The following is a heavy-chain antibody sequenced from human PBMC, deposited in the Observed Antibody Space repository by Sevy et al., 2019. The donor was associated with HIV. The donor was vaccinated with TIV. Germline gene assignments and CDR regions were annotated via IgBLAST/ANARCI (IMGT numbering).Heavy chain of an antibody. V-gene: IGHV3-48*02. CDR3: AREEWELPLDHYYMDV. CDR1: GFTFSSYS. CDR2: ISSSSSTI. J-gene: IGHJ6*03. D-gene: IGHD1-26*01. Sequence: GGSLRLSCAASGFTFSSYSMNWVRQAPGKGLEWVSYISSSSSTIYYADSVKGRFTISRDNAKNSLYLQMNSLRDEDTAVYYCAREEWELPLDHYYMDVWGKGTTVTVSS.